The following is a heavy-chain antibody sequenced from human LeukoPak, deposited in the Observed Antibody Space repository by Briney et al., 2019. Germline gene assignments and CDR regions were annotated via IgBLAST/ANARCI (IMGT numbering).Heavy chain of an antibody. CDR2: LYSGGST. V-gene: IGHV3-53*01. CDR3: ARATRGVHYFDY. CDR1: GFTVSNNY. J-gene: IGHJ4*02. Sequence: PGGSLRLSCAASGFTVSNNYVSWVRQAPGTGLEWVSILYSGGSTYYADSVKGRFTISRDNSKNTLYLQMNSLRAGGTAVYYCARATRGVHYFDYWGQGTLVTVSS. D-gene: IGHD3-10*01.